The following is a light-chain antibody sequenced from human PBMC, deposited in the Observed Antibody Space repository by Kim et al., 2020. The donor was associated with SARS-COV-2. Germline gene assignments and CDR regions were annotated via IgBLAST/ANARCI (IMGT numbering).Light chain of an antibody. J-gene: IGLJ1*01. CDR2: EVS. CDR1: SSTVGGYNY. V-gene: IGLV2-14*01. CDR3: SSYTSSSTPYV. Sequence: QSIPISATGTSSTVGGYNYVSWYQQHPGKAPKLMIYEVSNRPSGVSNRFSGSKSGNTASLTISGLQAEDEADYYCSSYTSSSTPYVFGTGTKVTV.